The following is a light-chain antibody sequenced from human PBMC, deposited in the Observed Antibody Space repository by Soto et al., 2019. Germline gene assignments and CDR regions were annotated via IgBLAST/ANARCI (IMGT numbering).Light chain of an antibody. Sequence: QLVLTQPPSASGTPGQRVTISCSGSNSNIASNTVNWYQQFPGTAPKLLICCDNQRPSGVPERFSASKSGTSASLAISGLQSEDEAEYFCEAWDGSLNGRVFGGGTKLTVL. CDR3: EAWDGSLNGRV. V-gene: IGLV1-44*01. J-gene: IGLJ3*02. CDR2: CDN. CDR1: NSNIASNT.